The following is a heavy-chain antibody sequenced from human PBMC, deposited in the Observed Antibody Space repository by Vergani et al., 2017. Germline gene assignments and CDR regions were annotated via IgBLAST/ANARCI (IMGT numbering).Heavy chain of an antibody. V-gene: IGHV4-34*01. CDR3: ARGDCSGDSCYPFDY. J-gene: IGHJ4*02. CDR2: INHSGST. D-gene: IGHD2-15*01. Sequence: QVQLQQWGAGLLKPSETLSLTCAVYGGSFSGYYWSWIRQPPGKGLEWIGEINHSGSTNYNPSLKSRVTISVDTSKNQFSLKLSSVTAADTAVYYCARGDCSGDSCYPFDYWGQGTLVTVSS. CDR1: GGSFSGYY.